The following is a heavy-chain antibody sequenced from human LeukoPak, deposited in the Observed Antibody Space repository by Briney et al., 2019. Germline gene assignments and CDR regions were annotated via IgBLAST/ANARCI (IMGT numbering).Heavy chain of an antibody. D-gene: IGHD3-10*01. Sequence: GASVKVSCKASGYTFTSYGISWVRQAPGQGLEWMGWISAYNGNTNYAQKLQGRVTMTTDTSTSTAYMELRSLRSDDTAVYYCARGIDGSGSHYNGDWFDPWGQGTLVTVSS. CDR3: ARGIDGSGSHYNGDWFDP. J-gene: IGHJ5*02. CDR2: ISAYNGNT. CDR1: GYTFTSYG. V-gene: IGHV1-18*01.